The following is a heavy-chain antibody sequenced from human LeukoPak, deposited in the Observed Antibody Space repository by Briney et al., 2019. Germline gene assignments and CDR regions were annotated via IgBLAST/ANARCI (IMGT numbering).Heavy chain of an antibody. V-gene: IGHV3-21*01. CDR1: GFTFSSYS. Sequence: PGGSLRLSCAASGFTFSSYSMNWVRQAPGKGLEWVSSISSSSSYIYYADSVKGRFTISRDNAKNSLYLQMNSLGAEDTAVYYCARDRLQGIMITFGGSSPDYWGQGTLVTVSS. J-gene: IGHJ4*02. CDR3: ARDRLQGIMITFGGSSPDY. CDR2: ISSSSSYI. D-gene: IGHD3-16*01.